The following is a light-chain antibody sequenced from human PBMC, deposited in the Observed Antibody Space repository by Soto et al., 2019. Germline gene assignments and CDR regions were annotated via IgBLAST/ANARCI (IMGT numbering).Light chain of an antibody. CDR1: QGISSY. CDR3: QQLNSYPIT. V-gene: IGKV1-9*01. Sequence: DIQLTQSPSLLSASVGDRVTITCRASQGISSYLAWYQQKPGKAPKILIYAASTLQSGVPSRFSGSGSGTEFNLTISRLQTEDFATYDCQQLNSYPITGGQGTRLAI. J-gene: IGKJ5*01. CDR2: AAS.